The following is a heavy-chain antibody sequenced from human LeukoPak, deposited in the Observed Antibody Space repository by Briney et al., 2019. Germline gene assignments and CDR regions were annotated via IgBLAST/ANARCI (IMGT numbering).Heavy chain of an antibody. CDR1: GYTLTELS. CDR2: FDPEDGET. J-gene: IGHJ4*02. Sequence: VASVKVSCKVSGYTLTELSMHWVRQAPGKRLEWMGGFDPEDGETIYAQKFQGRVTMTEDTSTDTAYMELSSLRSEDTAVYYCATAPRYCSSTSCYDPQFAYWGQGPLVTVSS. V-gene: IGHV1-24*01. D-gene: IGHD2-2*01. CDR3: ATAPRYCSSTSCYDPQFAY.